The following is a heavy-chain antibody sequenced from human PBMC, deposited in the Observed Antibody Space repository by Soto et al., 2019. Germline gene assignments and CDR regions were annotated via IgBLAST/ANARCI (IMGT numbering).Heavy chain of an antibody. CDR2: INPNSGGT. D-gene: IGHD6-19*01. Sequence: SDEGVCQASGYTLTRYYMHLVRQAPGQGLEWMGWINPNSGGTNYAQKFHGRVTMTRDTSIRTAYMELSRLRSDDTAVYYCAIRPAVAGTRQFDYWGQGTLVTASS. V-gene: IGHV1-2*02. CDR3: AIRPAVAGTRQFDY. J-gene: IGHJ4*02. CDR1: GYTLTRYY.